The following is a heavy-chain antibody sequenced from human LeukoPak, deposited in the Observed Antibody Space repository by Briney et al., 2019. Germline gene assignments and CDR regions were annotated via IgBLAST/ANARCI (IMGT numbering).Heavy chain of an antibody. V-gene: IGHV7-4-1*02. CDR3: ARGGRDGFRPSSSWSDAFDI. J-gene: IGHJ3*02. Sequence: VASVTVSCKASGYTFTSYGISWVRQAPGQGLEWMGWINTNTGNPTYAQGFTGRFVFSLDTSVSTAYLQISSLKAEDTAVYYCARGGRDGFRPSSSWSDAFDIWGQGTMVTVSS. D-gene: IGHD6-13*01. CDR1: GYTFTSYG. CDR2: INTNTGNP.